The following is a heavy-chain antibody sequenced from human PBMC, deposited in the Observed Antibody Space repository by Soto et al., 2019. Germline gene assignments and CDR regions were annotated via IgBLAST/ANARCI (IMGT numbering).Heavy chain of an antibody. CDR2: IFSNDEK. Sequence: QVTLKESGPVLVKPTETLTLTCTVSGFSLSNARMGVSWIRQPPGKALEWLAHIFSNDEKSYSTSLKSRLTISKDTSKSQVVLTMTNMDPVDTATYSCAQDYRGNPTGWFDPWGQGTLVTVSS. J-gene: IGHJ5*02. D-gene: IGHD4-17*01. CDR1: GFSLSNARMG. V-gene: IGHV2-26*01. CDR3: AQDYRGNPTGWFDP.